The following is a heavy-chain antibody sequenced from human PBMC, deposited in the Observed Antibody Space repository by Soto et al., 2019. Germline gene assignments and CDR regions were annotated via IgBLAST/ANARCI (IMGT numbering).Heavy chain of an antibody. D-gene: IGHD3-16*01. CDR3: ARASTGELWVYANWFDP. J-gene: IGHJ5*02. CDR1: GGSISSGDYY. V-gene: IGHV4-30-4*01. CDR2: IYYSGGT. Sequence: QVQLQESGPGLVKPSQTLSLTCTVSGGSISSGDYYWSWIRQPPGKGLGWIGFIYYSGGTYYKPSLKCRVPISVDTSKNTFALTLSSVTAADTAVYYCARASTGELWVYANWFDPWGPGTLVTVSS.